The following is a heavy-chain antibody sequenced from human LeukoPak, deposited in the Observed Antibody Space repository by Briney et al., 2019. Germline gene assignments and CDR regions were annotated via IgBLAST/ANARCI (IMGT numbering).Heavy chain of an antibody. Sequence: GGPLRLSCAASGFTFSSYAMSWVRQAPGKGLEWVSAISGSGGSTYYADSVKGRFTISRDNSKNTLYLQMNSLRAEDTAVYYCAKGSADVVVVAATVDWGQGTLVTVSS. D-gene: IGHD2-15*01. CDR2: ISGSGGST. V-gene: IGHV3-23*01. J-gene: IGHJ4*02. CDR1: GFTFSSYA. CDR3: AKGSADVVVVAATVD.